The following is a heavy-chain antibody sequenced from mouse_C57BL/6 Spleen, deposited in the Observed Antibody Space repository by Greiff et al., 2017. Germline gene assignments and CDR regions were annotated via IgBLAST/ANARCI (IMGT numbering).Heavy chain of an antibody. Sequence: QVQLQQPGAELVRPGSSVKLSCKASGYTFTSYWMHWVKQRPIQGLEWIGNIDPSDSETHYNQKFKDKATLTVDKSSSTAYMQLSSLTSEDSAVYYCARRTGTDDAMDYWGQGTSVTVSS. J-gene: IGHJ4*01. V-gene: IGHV1-52*01. CDR2: IDPSDSET. CDR1: GYTFTSYW. CDR3: ARRTGTDDAMDY. D-gene: IGHD4-1*01.